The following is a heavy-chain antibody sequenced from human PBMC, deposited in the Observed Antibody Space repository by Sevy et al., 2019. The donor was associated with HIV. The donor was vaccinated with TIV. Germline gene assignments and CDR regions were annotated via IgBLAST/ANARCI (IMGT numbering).Heavy chain of an antibody. CDR1: GFIFSSYA. CDR2: TSGNGGST. Sequence: GGSLRLSCAASGFIFSSYAMSWVRQAPGKGLEWVSATSGNGGSTYYPDSVRGRFTISRDNSKNTLYLQMHSLRAEGTAVYYCAKDLAGAFDIWGQGTMVSVSS. CDR3: AKDLAGAFDI. D-gene: IGHD3-10*01. V-gene: IGHV3-23*01. J-gene: IGHJ3*02.